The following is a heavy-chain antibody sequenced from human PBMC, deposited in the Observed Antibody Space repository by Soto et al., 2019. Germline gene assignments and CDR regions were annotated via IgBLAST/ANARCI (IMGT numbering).Heavy chain of an antibody. D-gene: IGHD3-10*01. Sequence: PSETLSLTCTVSGGSISNYYWNWIRQPPGKGLEWIGFIYNSGSTNYNPSLKSRVTISMDTSRNQFSLILSSVTAADTAVYYCARAPYGSGTKPYYFDYWGQGTLVTVSS. CDR3: ARAPYGSGTKPYYFDY. CDR1: GGSISNYY. J-gene: IGHJ4*02. V-gene: IGHV4-59*01. CDR2: IYNSGST.